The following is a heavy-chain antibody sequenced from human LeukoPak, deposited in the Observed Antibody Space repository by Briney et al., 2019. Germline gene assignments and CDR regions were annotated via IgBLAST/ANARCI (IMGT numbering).Heavy chain of an antibody. CDR1: GFTFSSYA. V-gene: IGHV3-23*01. CDR2: ISGSGGST. Sequence: PGGSLRLSCAASGFTFSSYAMSWVRQAPGKGLEWVSAISGSGGSTYYADSVKGRSTISRDNSKNTLYLQMNSLRDEDTAVYYCAKGQAFYYDSSGSYFDFWGQGTLVTVSS. J-gene: IGHJ4*02. CDR3: AKGQAFYYDSSGSYFDF. D-gene: IGHD3-22*01.